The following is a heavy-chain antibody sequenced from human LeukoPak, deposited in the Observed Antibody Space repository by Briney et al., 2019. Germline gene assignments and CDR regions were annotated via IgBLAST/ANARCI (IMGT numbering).Heavy chain of an antibody. Sequence: SETLSLTCTVSGVSISSYYWSWIRQPPGKGLEWIGYIYYSGSTNYNPSLKSRVTISVDTSKNQFSLKLSSVTAADTAVYYCARDIGSVPFDPWGQGTLVTVSS. CDR1: GVSISSYY. V-gene: IGHV4-59*01. J-gene: IGHJ5*02. D-gene: IGHD3-10*01. CDR3: ARDIGSVPFDP. CDR2: IYYSGST.